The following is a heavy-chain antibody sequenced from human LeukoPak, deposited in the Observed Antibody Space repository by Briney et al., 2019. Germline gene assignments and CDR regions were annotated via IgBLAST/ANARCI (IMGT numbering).Heavy chain of an antibody. V-gene: IGHV3-23*01. J-gene: IGHJ6*02. CDR1: GFTFSTYG. D-gene: IGHD2-2*01. Sequence: GGSLRLSCAASGFTFSTYGMNWVRQAPGKGLEWVSAISGSGGSTYYADSVKGRFTISRDNSKNTLYLQMNSLRAEDTAVYYCARVLSVVVPAAMYYYYGMDVWGQGTTVTVSS. CDR3: ARVLSVVVPAAMYYYYGMDV. CDR2: ISGSGGST.